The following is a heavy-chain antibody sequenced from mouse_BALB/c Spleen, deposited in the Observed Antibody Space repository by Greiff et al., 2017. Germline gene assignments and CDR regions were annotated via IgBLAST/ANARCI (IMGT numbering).Heavy chain of an antibody. CDR3: ARDYYGVVRLFDY. CDR2: INPSTGYT. CDR1: GYTFTSYW. Sequence: QVQLQQSGAELAKPGASVKMSCKASGYTFTSYWMHWVKQRPGQGLEWIGYINPSTGYTEYNQKFKDKATLTADKSSSTAYMQLSSLTSEDSAVYYCARDYYGVVRLFDYWGQGTPLTVSA. V-gene: IGHV1-7*01. D-gene: IGHD1-1*01. J-gene: IGHJ2*01.